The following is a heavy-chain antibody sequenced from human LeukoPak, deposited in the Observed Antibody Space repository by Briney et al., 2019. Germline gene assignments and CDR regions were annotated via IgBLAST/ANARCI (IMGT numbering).Heavy chain of an antibody. CDR1: GYSISSGYY. CDR3: ARDAESYDLWSGYSFDI. D-gene: IGHD3-3*01. CDR2: IYHSGST. J-gene: IGHJ3*02. V-gene: IGHV4-38-2*02. Sequence: SETLTLTCAVSGYSISSGYYWGWIRQPPGKGLEWIGNIYHSGSTYYNPSLKSRVTMSVDTSNNQFSLKLSSVTAADTAVYYCARDAESYDLWSGYSFDIWGQGTMVSVSS.